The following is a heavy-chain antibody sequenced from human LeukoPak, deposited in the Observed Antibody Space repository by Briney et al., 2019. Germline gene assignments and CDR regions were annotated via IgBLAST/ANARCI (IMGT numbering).Heavy chain of an antibody. CDR2: IRYDGSNK. J-gene: IGHJ4*02. V-gene: IGHV3-30*02. CDR1: GFTFSSYG. Sequence: GGSLRLSCAASGFTFSSYGMHWVRQAPGKGLEWVAFIRYDGSNKYYADSVKGRFTISRDNSKNTLYLQMNSLRAEDTAVYYCARDGLSRGIAAAAHSNFDYWGQGTLVTVSS. D-gene: IGHD6-13*01. CDR3: ARDGLSRGIAAAAHSNFDY.